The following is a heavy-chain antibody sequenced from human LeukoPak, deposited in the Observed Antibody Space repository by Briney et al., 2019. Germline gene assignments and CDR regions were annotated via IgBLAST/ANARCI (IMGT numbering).Heavy chain of an antibody. V-gene: IGHV1-46*01. J-gene: IGHJ4*02. Sequence: ASVKVSCKASGYTFTSYYMHWVRQAPGQGLEWMGIINPRGGSTSYAQKFQGRVTMTRDTSTSTVYMELSSLRSEDTAVYYCARDWGIAAAGSWGQGTPVTVSS. D-gene: IGHD6-13*01. CDR2: INPRGGST. CDR1: GYTFTSYY. CDR3: ARDWGIAAAGS.